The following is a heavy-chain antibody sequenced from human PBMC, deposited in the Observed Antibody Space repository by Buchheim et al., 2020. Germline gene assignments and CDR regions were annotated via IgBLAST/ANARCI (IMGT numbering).Heavy chain of an antibody. CDR3: SRAQEYSYDWFDP. J-gene: IGHJ5*02. CDR1: GFTFSSYG. CDR2: ISYDGSNK. V-gene: IGHV3-30*03. D-gene: IGHD5-18*01. Sequence: QVQLVESGGGVVQPGRSLRLSCAASGFTFSSYGMHWVRQAPGKGLEWVAVISYDGSNKYYADSVKGRFTISRANSKNTLYLQMNSLRAEDTAVYYCSRAQEYSYDWFDPWGQGTL.